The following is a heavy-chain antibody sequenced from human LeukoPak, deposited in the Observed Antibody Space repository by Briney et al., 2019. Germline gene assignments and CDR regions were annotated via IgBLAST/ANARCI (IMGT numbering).Heavy chain of an antibody. CDR2: ISTSTTTM. V-gene: IGHV3-48*01. J-gene: IGHJ4*02. CDR1: GFTFSSYS. D-gene: IGHD1-26*01. Sequence: GGSLRLSCEASGFTFSSYSMNWVRQAPGKGLEWISYISTSTTTMYYANSVKGRFTISRDNAKKSLYLQMNSLRVEDTGVYYCASWGEGALDNWGQGTLVTVSS. CDR3: ASWGEGALDN.